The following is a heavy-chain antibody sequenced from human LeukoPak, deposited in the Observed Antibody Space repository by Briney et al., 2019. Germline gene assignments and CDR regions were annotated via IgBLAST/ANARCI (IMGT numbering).Heavy chain of an antibody. J-gene: IGHJ2*01. V-gene: IGHV4-38-2*02. CDR3: ARCNFPNYGDYRILDYWYFDL. CDR2: IYHSGST. D-gene: IGHD4-17*01. CDR1: GYSISSGYY. Sequence: PSETLSLTCTVSGYSISSGYYWGWIRQPPGKGLEWIGSIYHSGSTYYNPSLKSRVTISVDTSKNQFSLKLSSVTAADTAVYYCARCNFPNYGDYRILDYWYFDLWGRGTLVTVSS.